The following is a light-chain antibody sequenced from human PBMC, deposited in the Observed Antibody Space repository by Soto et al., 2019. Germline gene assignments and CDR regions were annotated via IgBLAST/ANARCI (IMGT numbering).Light chain of an antibody. V-gene: IGKV3D-15*02. CDR1: QNIDTK. CDR3: QQYGNSPPMYT. J-gene: IGKJ2*01. Sequence: IVMVQSPATLSVSPGESVILSCRASQNIDTKLAWYRQRPGQAPRLLIYSASIRATGIPARFSGSGSGTDFTLTISRLEPEDFAVYYCQQYGNSPPMYTFGQGTKVDIK. CDR2: SAS.